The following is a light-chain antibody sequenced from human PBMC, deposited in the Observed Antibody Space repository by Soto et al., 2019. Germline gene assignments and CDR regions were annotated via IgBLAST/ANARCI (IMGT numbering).Light chain of an antibody. J-gene: IGKJ1*01. Sequence: IVLTQSPGTLSLSPGERATLSFRASQSVSSNYLAWYQQKPGQAPRLLIYGASTRATGIPDRFSGSGSGTDFTLTISRLEPEDSAVYYCQQYGSSTTWTFGQGTKVDIK. CDR3: QQYGSSTTWT. V-gene: IGKV3-20*01. CDR1: QSVSSNY. CDR2: GAS.